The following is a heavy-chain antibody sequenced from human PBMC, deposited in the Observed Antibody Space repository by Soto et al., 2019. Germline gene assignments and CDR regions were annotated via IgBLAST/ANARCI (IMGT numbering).Heavy chain of an antibody. Sequence: ASVKVSCKASGGTFSSYAISWVRQAPGQGLEWMGGIIPIFGIANYAQKFQGRVTITADESISTAYMELRSLRAEDTAVYYCASLMVRGVILYGMDVWGQGTTVTVSS. CDR1: GGTFSSYA. J-gene: IGHJ6*02. D-gene: IGHD3-10*01. V-gene: IGHV1-69*13. CDR3: ASLMVRGVILYGMDV. CDR2: IIPIFGIA.